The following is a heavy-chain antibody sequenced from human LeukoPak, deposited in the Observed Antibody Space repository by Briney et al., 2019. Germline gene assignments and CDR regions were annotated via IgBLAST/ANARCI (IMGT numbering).Heavy chain of an antibody. CDR2: INPNSGGT. CDR3: ARDRESIQLFDY. D-gene: IGHD5-24*01. V-gene: IGHV1-2*02. J-gene: IGHJ4*02. Sequence: ASVKVSCKASGYTFTGYYMHWVRQAPGQGLEWMGWINPNSGGTNYAQKFQGRVTMTRDTSISTAYMELSRLRSDDTAVYYCARDRESIQLFDYWGQGPLVTVSS. CDR1: GYTFTGYY.